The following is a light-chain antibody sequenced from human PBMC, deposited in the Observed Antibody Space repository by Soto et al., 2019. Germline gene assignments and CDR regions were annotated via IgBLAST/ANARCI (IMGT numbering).Light chain of an antibody. Sequence: QSALTQPPSASGSPGQSVTISCTGTSSDVGGYNYVSWYQQHPGKAPTLMIYEVSTRPSGVPDLFSGSKSGNTASLTVSGLQAEDEADYYCSSYAGSNNYVFGTGTKLTVL. CDR3: SSYAGSNNYV. J-gene: IGLJ1*01. V-gene: IGLV2-8*01. CDR1: SSDVGGYNY. CDR2: EVS.